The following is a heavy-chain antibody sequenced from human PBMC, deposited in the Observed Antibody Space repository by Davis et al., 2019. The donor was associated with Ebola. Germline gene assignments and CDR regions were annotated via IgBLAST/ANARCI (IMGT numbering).Heavy chain of an antibody. J-gene: IGHJ4*02. V-gene: IGHV3-7*03. D-gene: IGHD4-17*01. CDR3: AKLSLSTALG. CDR2: IKQDGSEK. CDR1: GFTFSSYW. Sequence: GESLKISCAASGFTFSSYWMSWVRQAPGKGLEWVANIKQDGSEKYYVDSVKGRFTISRDNAKNSLYLQMNSLRAEDTAVYYCAKLSLSTALGWGQGTLVTVSS.